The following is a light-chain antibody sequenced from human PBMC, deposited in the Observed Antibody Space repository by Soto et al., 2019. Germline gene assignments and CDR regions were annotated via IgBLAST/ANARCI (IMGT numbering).Light chain of an antibody. CDR1: QSVSSSY. CDR2: GAS. J-gene: IGKJ1*01. Sequence: EIVLTQSPGTLSLSPGERATFSCRASQSVSSSYLAWYQQKPGQAPRLLIYGASSRATGIPDRFSGSGSGTDFTLTISRLEPEDFAVYYCQQYGSSPQFGQGTKVEIK. CDR3: QQYGSSPQ. V-gene: IGKV3-20*01.